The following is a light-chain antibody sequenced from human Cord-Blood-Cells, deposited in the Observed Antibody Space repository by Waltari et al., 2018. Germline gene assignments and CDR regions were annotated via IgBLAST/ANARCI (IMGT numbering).Light chain of an antibody. CDR2: DAS. V-gene: IGKV3-11*01. CDR3: QQRSNWPPIT. Sequence: EIVLTQSPATLSLSPGERATLSCRASQSVSSYLAWYQQKPGQAPRLLIYDASNGATGIPARFSGSGSGTDFTLTISSLEPEDVAVYYCQQRSNWPPITFGGGTKVEIK. J-gene: IGKJ4*01. CDR1: QSVSSY.